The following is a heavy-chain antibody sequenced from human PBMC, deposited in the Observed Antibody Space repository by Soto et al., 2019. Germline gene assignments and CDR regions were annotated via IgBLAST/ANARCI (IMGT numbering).Heavy chain of an antibody. J-gene: IGHJ6*02. CDR3: AGGRAEQWRYYGVDV. D-gene: IGHD6-19*01. CDR1: GGTFSSYA. V-gene: IGHV1-69*12. CDR2: IIPIFGTA. Sequence: QVQLVQSGAEVKKPGSSVKVSCKASGGTFSSYAISWVRQAPGQGLEWMGGIIPIFGTANYAQKFQGSVKITGEESTSTAYMELSSLRAEETAVYYCAGGRAEQWRYYGVDVWGQGTTVTVSS.